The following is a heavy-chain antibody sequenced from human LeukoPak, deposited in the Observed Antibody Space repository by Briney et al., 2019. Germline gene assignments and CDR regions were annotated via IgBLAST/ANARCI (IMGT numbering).Heavy chain of an antibody. V-gene: IGHV4-30-2*01. CDR1: GGSISSGGYS. D-gene: IGHD1-26*01. CDR2: IYHSGST. J-gene: IGHJ4*02. Sequence: PSQTLSLTCAVSGGSISSGGYSWSWIRQPPGKGLEWIGYIYHSGSTYYNPSLKSRVTISVDRSKNQFSLKLSSVTAADTAVYYCASQGGPYTGGSLGFDYWGQGTLVTVSS. CDR3: ASQGGPYTGGSLGFDY.